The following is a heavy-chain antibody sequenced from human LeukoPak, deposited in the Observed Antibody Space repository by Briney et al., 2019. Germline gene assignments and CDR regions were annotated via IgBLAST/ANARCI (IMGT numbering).Heavy chain of an antibody. CDR3: ARDGNGYSSSWYSLPH. CDR1: GFTFSSYS. J-gene: IGHJ4*02. V-gene: IGHV3-48*04. CDR2: ISSSGSTI. D-gene: IGHD6-13*01. Sequence: GGSLRLSCAASGFTFSSYSMNWVRQAPGKGLEWVSYISSSGSTIYYADSVKGRFTISRDNAKNSLYLQMNSLRAEDTAVYYCARDGNGYSSSWYSLPHWGQGTLVTVSS.